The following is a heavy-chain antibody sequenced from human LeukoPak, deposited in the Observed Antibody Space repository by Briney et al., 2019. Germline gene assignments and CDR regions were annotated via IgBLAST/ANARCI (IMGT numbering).Heavy chain of an antibody. CDR3: SRASRGYAYGYSDS. Sequence: SETLSLTCTVSGGSISSSSYYWGWIRQPPGKGLEWIGSIYYSGSTYYNPSLKSRVTISVDTSKNQFSLKLISVTVADTAVYYCSRASRGYAYGYSDSWGQGALVTVSS. J-gene: IGHJ4*02. CDR1: GGSISSSSYY. D-gene: IGHD5-18*01. CDR2: IYYSGST. V-gene: IGHV4-39*07.